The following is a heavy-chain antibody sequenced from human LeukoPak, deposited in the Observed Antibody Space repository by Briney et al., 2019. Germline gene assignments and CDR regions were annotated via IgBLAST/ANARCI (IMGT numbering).Heavy chain of an antibody. J-gene: IGHJ4*02. V-gene: IGHV3-9*01. CDR2: ISWNSGGI. CDR3: AKDKFFGSSGYDWATFDY. Sequence: GRSLRLSCAASGFTFDDYAMHWVRQAPGQGLEWVSGISWNSGGIGYADSVKGRFTISRDNAKNSLYLQMNSLRAEDTALYYCAKDKFFGSSGYDWATFDYWGQGTLVTVSS. CDR1: GFTFDDYA. D-gene: IGHD5-12*01.